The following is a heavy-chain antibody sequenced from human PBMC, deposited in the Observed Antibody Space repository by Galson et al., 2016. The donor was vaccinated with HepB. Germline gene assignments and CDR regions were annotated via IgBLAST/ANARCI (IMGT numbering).Heavy chain of an antibody. CDR2: INHSGTT. D-gene: IGHD2-2*01. V-gene: IGHV4-34*01. Sequence: ETLSLTCAVYGGSFSSYYWTWIRQPPGKGLEWVGEINHSGTTNYNPSLKSRVTMSVDTSKNQVSLKLTSVTAADTALYYCARGRFTLARRLTRWFDPWGQGTLVIVSS. J-gene: IGHJ5*02. CDR1: GGSFSSYY. CDR3: ARGRFTLARRLTRWFDP.